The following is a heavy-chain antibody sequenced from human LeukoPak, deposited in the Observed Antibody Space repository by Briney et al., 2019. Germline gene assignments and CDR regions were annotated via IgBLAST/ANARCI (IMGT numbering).Heavy chain of an antibody. D-gene: IGHD6-19*01. V-gene: IGHV3-53*04. CDR3: ARGSIAVAGTEDY. J-gene: IGHJ4*02. CDR2: IYSGGST. CDR1: GFTVSSNY. Sequence: PGGSLRLSCAASGFTVSSNYMSWVRQAPGKGLEWVSVIYSGGSTYYADSVKGRFTISRHNSKNTLYLQMNSLRAEDTAVYYCARGSIAVAGTEDYWGQGTLVTVSS.